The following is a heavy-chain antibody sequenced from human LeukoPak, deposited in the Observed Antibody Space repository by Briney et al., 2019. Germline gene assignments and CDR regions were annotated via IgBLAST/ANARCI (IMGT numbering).Heavy chain of an antibody. CDR2: IKQDGSEK. CDR3: ARGCRYSSGWDYYYYYMDV. Sequence: TGGSLRLSCAASGFTFSSYWMSWVRQAPGKGLEWVANIKQDGSEKYYVDSVKGRFTISRDNAKNSLYLQMNSLRAEDTALYYCARGCRYSSGWDYYYYYMDVWGKGTTVTVSS. V-gene: IGHV3-7*03. J-gene: IGHJ6*03. CDR1: GFTFSSYW. D-gene: IGHD6-19*01.